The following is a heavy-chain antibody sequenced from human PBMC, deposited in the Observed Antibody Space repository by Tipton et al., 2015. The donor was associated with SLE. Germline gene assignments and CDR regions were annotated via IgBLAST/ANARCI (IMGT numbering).Heavy chain of an antibody. J-gene: IGHJ6*03. CDR3: AKDGYCSGGSCYPAKLYYYYMDV. D-gene: IGHD2-15*01. CDR1: GFTFSSYG. V-gene: IGHV3-33*06. CDR2: IWYDGSNK. Sequence: SLRLSCAASGFTFSSYGMHWVRQAPGKGLEWVAVIWYDGSNKYYADSVMGQFTISRDNSKNTLYLQMNSLRAEDTAVYYCAKDGYCSGGSCYPAKLYYYYMDVWGKGTTVTVSS.